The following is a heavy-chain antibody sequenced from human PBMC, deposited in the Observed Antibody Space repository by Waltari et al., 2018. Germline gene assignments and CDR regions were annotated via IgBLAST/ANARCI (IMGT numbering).Heavy chain of an antibody. CDR2: IYSGGDT. Sequence: EVQLLESGGGLVKPGGSLRLSCAASGFTFTNYAMSWVRQATGKGLGWVSVIYSGGDTYYADSVKGRFTISRDNSKNTLYLQMNSLRAEDTAVYFCAKEKRISYYDSSGQFDYWGQGTLVTISS. CDR3: AKEKRISYYDSSGQFDY. J-gene: IGHJ4*02. D-gene: IGHD3-22*01. V-gene: IGHV3-23*03. CDR1: GFTFTNYA.